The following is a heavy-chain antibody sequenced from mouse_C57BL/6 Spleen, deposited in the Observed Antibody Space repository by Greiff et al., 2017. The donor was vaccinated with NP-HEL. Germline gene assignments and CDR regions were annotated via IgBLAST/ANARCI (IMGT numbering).Heavy chain of an antibody. J-gene: IGHJ1*03. CDR1: GYAFSSYW. V-gene: IGHV1-80*01. D-gene: IGHD2-3*01. CDR2: IYPGDGDT. Sequence: QVQLKESGAELVKPGASVKISCKASGYAFSSYWMNWVKQRPGKGLEWIGQIYPGDGDTNYNGKFKGKATLTADKSSSTAYMQLSSLTSEDSAVYFCARGRLYDGYWYFDVWGTGTTVTVSS. CDR3: ARGRLYDGYWYFDV.